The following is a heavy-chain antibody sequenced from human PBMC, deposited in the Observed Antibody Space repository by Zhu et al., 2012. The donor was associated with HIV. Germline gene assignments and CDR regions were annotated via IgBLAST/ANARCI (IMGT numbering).Heavy chain of an antibody. J-gene: IGHJ2*01. CDR3: ARGSGYYPLDL. D-gene: IGHD3-10*01. CDR1: GDSIRSSTYY. CDR2: SYYSGTI. V-gene: IGHV4-39*01. Sequence: QVQLQESGPGLVKPSETLSLTCTVSGDSIRSSTYYWGWIRQPPGKGLEWIGSSYYSGTIYYNPALKSRVTISVDPSKNQFSLKMSSVTAADTAVYYCARGSGYYPLDLWGRGTLVPVSS.